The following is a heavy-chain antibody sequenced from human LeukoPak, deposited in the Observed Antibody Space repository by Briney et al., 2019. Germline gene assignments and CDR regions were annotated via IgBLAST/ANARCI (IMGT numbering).Heavy chain of an antibody. J-gene: IGHJ4*02. CDR2: ISGPGDRT. CDR1: GFTFSCRS. CDR3: VQRDRDSGYGVY. D-gene: IGHD5-12*01. V-gene: IGHV3-64D*09. Sequence: QPGGSLRLSCSASGFTFSCRSMYWVRQGPGKGLEYVSAISGPGDRTYYADSVKGRFTISRDNSKNTLYLQMSSLRAEDTSVYYCVQRDRDSGYGVYWGQGTLVTVSS.